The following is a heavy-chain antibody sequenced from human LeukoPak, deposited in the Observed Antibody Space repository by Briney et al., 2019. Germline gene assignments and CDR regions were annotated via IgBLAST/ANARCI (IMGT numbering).Heavy chain of an antibody. CDR2: ISYDGSNK. Sequence: PGRSLRLSCAASGFTFSSYGMHWVRQAPGKGLEWVAVISYDGSNKYYADSVKGRFTISRDNSKNTLYLQMNSLRAEDTAVYYCAKVDTRGSSGYYRHYYYGMDVWGQGTTVTVSS. V-gene: IGHV3-30*18. CDR3: AKVDTRGSSGYYRHYYYGMDV. D-gene: IGHD3-22*01. J-gene: IGHJ6*02. CDR1: GFTFSSYG.